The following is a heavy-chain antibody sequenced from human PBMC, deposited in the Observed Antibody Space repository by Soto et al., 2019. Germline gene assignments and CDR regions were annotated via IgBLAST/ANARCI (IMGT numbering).Heavy chain of an antibody. D-gene: IGHD2-15*01. J-gene: IGHJ5*02. V-gene: IGHV1-46*01. CDR2: INPSGDSR. Sequence: ASVKVSCKASGFSFSDYFMHWVRQAPGQGLECMGIINPSGDSRNYAQKFQGRVTITRDTSTSTVYMDLSSLRYEDTAVYYCAGDGSQNYGPPAASSWFHPWGQGTPVTVSS. CDR1: GFSFSDYF. CDR3: AGDGSQNYGPPAASSWFHP.